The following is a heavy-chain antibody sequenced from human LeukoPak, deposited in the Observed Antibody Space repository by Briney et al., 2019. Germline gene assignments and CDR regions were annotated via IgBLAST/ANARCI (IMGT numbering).Heavy chain of an antibody. D-gene: IGHD1-26*01. V-gene: IGHV4-61*02. J-gene: IGHJ5*02. CDR3: AREFRKGWDWFDP. CDR1: GGSISSGSYY. CDR2: IHAGGST. Sequence: SETLSLTCTVPGGSISSGSYYWSWIRQPAGKGLEWIGRIHAGGSTNYNPSLKSRVTISADTSKNQFSLKLSSVTAADTAVYYCAREFRKGWDWFDPWGQGTLVTVSS.